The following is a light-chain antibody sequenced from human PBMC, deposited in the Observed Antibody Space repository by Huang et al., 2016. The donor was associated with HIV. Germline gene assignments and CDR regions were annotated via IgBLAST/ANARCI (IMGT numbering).Light chain of an antibody. Sequence: EIVLTQSPATLSFCPGQRVSLSCRASQNSNTHLAWDQQRPGQPPRLLIYDASSRVPGVAARFSGSGSGTDFTLTISSLESEDFATYYCQQRVNGLTFGGGTKV. CDR3: QQRVNGLT. V-gene: IGKV3-11*01. CDR2: DAS. CDR1: QNSNTH. J-gene: IGKJ4*01.